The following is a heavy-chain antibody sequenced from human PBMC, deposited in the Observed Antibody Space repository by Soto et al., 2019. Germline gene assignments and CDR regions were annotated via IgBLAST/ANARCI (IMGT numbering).Heavy chain of an antibody. CDR3: ARAGGYSYVDY. J-gene: IGHJ4*02. CDR1: GYSFTNYW. V-gene: IGHV1-3*01. CDR2: INAANGNT. Sequence: GESLKISCKGSGYSFTNYWIGWVRQAPGQRLEWMGWINAANGNTKYSQKFQGRVTITTDTSASTAYMELSSLRADDTAVYYCARAGGYSYVDYWGQGTLVTVSS. D-gene: IGHD5-18*01.